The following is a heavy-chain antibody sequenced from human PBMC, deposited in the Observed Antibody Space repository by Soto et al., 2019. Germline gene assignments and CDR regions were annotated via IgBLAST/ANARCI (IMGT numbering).Heavy chain of an antibody. D-gene: IGHD1-26*01. CDR1: GYTFTSYD. J-gene: IGHJ5*02. CDR2: MNPNSGNT. Sequence: QVPLVQSGAEVKKPGASVKVSCKASGYTFTSYDINWVRQATGQGLEWMGWMNPNSGNTGYAQKFQGGVNMTRNTSIGTAYMELSSLRSEDTAVYYCARDSGSYPTWLDPWGQGTLVTVSS. V-gene: IGHV1-8*01. CDR3: ARDSGSYPTWLDP.